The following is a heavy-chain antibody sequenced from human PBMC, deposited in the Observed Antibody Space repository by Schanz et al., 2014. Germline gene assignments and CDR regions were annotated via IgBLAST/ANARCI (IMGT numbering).Heavy chain of an antibody. CDR2: INPSGGGT. Sequence: QVQLVQSGAEVKKPGASVKVSCKASGYTFVSYSMHWVRQAPGQGLEWMGIINPSGGGTSYALRFQDRVTVTRDTSRSTVYMELSSLRSEDTAVYYCARDDRAYYYGMDVWGQGTTVTVSS. CDR3: ARDDRAYYYGMDV. J-gene: IGHJ6*02. CDR1: GYTFVSYS. V-gene: IGHV1-46*01. D-gene: IGHD3-22*01.